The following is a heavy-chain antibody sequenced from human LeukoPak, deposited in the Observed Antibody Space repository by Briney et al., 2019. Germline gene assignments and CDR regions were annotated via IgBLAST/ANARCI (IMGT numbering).Heavy chain of an antibody. D-gene: IGHD3-3*01. J-gene: IGHJ4*02. CDR3: ATVQFLEWLPD. Sequence: PGGSLRLSCAASGFTFSDYYMSWIRQAPGKGLEWVSYISSSGSTIYYADSVKGRFTISRDNAKNSLFLQMNSLTTEDTAVYYCATVQFLEWLPDWGQGTLVAVS. V-gene: IGHV3-11*04. CDR2: ISSSGSTI. CDR1: GFTFSDYY.